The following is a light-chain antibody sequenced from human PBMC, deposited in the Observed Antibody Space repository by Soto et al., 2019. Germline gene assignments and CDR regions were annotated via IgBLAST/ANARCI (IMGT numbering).Light chain of an antibody. CDR3: QQRSSWPT. V-gene: IGKV3-11*01. J-gene: IGKJ1*01. CDR1: QSVSSY. Sequence: EIVLTQSPATLSLSPAERATLPCRASQSVSSYLAWYQQKPGQAPRLLIYNVSNRDTGIPARFSGSGSGTDFTLTISSLEPEDFAVYYCQQRSSWPTFGQGTKVDIK. CDR2: NVS.